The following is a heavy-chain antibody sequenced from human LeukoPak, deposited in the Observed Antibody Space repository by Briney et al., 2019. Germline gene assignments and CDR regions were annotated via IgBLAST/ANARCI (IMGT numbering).Heavy chain of an antibody. CDR1: GFTFSDYY. J-gene: IGHJ4*02. V-gene: IGHV3-11*01. CDR2: ISSSGSTI. Sequence: GGSLRLSCAASGFTFSDYYMSWIRQAPGKGLEWVSYISSSGSTIYYADSVKGRFTISRDNAKNSPYLQMNSLRAEDTAVYYCARGPPYYDILTGYPDYWGQGTLVTVSS. CDR3: ARGPPYYDILTGYPDY. D-gene: IGHD3-9*01.